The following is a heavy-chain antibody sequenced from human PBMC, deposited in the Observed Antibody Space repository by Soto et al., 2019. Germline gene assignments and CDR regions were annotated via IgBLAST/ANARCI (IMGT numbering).Heavy chain of an antibody. CDR3: TTDPEWEPDY. D-gene: IGHD1-26*01. Sequence: EVQLVESGGGLVKPGGSLRLSCEASGFTFSNAWMSWVRQAPGKGLEWVGRIKSKTDGGTTDYAAPVKGRFTISRDDSKTTLYLQINRLQTEDTAVYYCTTDPEWEPDYWGQGTLVTVSS. CDR2: IKSKTDGGTT. J-gene: IGHJ4*02. V-gene: IGHV3-15*01. CDR1: GFTFSNAW.